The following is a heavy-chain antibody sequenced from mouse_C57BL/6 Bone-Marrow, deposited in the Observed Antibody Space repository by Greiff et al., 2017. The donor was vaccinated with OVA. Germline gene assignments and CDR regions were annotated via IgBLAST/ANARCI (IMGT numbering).Heavy chain of an antibody. J-gene: IGHJ1*03. V-gene: IGHV5-15*01. CDR3: ARTDSNFFYWYFDV. D-gene: IGHD2-5*01. Sequence: EVQRVESGGGLVQPGGSLKLSCAASGFTFSDYGMAWVRQAPRKGPEWVAFISNLAYSIYYADTVTGRFTISRENAKNTLYLEMSSLRSEDTAMYYCARTDSNFFYWYFDVWGTGTTVTVSS. CDR1: GFTFSDYG. CDR2: ISNLAYSI.